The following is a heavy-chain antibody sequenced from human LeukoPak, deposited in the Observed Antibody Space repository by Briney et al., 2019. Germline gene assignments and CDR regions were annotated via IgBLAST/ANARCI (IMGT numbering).Heavy chain of an antibody. CDR2: MNPNTGDT. J-gene: IGHJ4*02. Sequence: ASVKVPCKASGYTFTSYYIHWVRQAPGQALEWMGWMNPNTGDTKYAQKFQGRVTMTRDTSISTAYMDLSSLTSDDTAVYYCARGFGSSWFDYWGPGILVTVSS. CDR3: ARGFGSSWFDY. CDR1: GYTFTSYY. D-gene: IGHD6-13*01. V-gene: IGHV1-2*02.